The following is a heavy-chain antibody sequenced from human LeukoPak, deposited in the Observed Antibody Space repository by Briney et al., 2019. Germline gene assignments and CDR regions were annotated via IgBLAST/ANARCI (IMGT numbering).Heavy chain of an antibody. CDR3: ARKTVGAKNWFDP. CDR2: INSNAGTI. D-gene: IGHD1-26*01. CDR1: GFTFSSYE. V-gene: IGHV3-48*03. Sequence: GGSLRLSCAASGFTFSSYEMNWFRQAPGKGLEWVSYINSNAGTIYYADSVEGRFTISRDNAKNSLYLQMNSLRAEDSAVYYCARKTVGAKNWFDPWGQGTLVTVSS. J-gene: IGHJ5*02.